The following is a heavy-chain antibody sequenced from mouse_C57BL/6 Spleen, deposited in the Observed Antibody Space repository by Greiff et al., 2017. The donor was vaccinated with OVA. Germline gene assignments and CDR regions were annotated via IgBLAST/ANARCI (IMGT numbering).Heavy chain of an antibody. CDR1: GYAFSSYW. D-gene: IGHD2-4*01. J-gene: IGHJ3*01. V-gene: IGHV1-80*01. CDR3: AGSHDYDGAY. CDR2: IYPGDGDT. Sequence: VKLMESGAELVKPGASVKISCKASGYAFSSYWMNWVKQRPGQGLEWIGQIYPGDGDTNYNGKFKGKATLTADKSSSTAYMQLSSLTSEDSAVYFCAGSHDYDGAYWGQGTLVTVSA.